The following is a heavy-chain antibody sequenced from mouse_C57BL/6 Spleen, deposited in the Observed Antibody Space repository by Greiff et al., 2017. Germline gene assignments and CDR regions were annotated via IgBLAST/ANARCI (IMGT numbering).Heavy chain of an antibody. J-gene: IGHJ4*01. Sequence: EVQLQQSGPGLVKPSQSLSLTCSVTGYSITSGYYWNWIRQFPGNKLEWMGYISYDGSNNYNPSLKNRISITRDTSKNQFFLKLNSVTTEDTATYYCARSGAYYSNGAMDYWGQGTSVTVSS. CDR2: ISYDGSN. CDR1: GYSITSGYY. V-gene: IGHV3-6*01. D-gene: IGHD2-5*01. CDR3: ARSGAYYSNGAMDY.